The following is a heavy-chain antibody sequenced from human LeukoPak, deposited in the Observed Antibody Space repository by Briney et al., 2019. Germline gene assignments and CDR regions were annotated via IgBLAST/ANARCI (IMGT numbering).Heavy chain of an antibody. CDR2: YTSGST. CDR3: ARAMAPNWFDP. D-gene: IGHD5-24*01. CDR1: GGSISSSSYY. Sequence: SETLSLTCTVSGGSISSSSYYWSWIRQPAGKGLEWIRRYTSGSTNYNPSLKSRVTMSVDTSKNQFSLKLSSVTAADTAVYYCARAMAPNWFDPWGQGTLVTVSS. V-gene: IGHV4-61*02. J-gene: IGHJ5*02.